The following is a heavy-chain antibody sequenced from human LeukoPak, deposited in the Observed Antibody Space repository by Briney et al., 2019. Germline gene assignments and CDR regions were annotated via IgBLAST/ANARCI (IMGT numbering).Heavy chain of an antibody. CDR3: AGEMATITDLKDGAFDI. Sequence: GASVTVSCQASGYTFPSYGISWVRQAPGQGLDWMGWISAYNGNTNYAQKFQGRVTMTRDTSISTAYMELSRLRSDDTAVYYCAGEMATITDLKDGAFDIWGQGTMVTVSS. CDR1: GYTFPSYG. V-gene: IGHV1-18*01. D-gene: IGHD5-24*01. CDR2: ISAYNGNT. J-gene: IGHJ3*02.